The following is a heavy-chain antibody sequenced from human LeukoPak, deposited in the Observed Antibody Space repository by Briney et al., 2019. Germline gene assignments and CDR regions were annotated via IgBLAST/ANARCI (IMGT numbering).Heavy chain of an antibody. CDR1: GYTFTSYG. D-gene: IGHD2-2*01. CDR2: ISAYNGNT. V-gene: IGHV1-18*01. Sequence: PEASVKVSCTASGYTFTSYGISWVRQAPGQGLEWMGWISAYNGNTNYAQKLQGRVTMTTDTSTSTAYMELRSLRSDDTAVYYCARDGTRYCSSTSCINWFDPWGQGTLVTVSS. CDR3: ARDGTRYCSSTSCINWFDP. J-gene: IGHJ5*02.